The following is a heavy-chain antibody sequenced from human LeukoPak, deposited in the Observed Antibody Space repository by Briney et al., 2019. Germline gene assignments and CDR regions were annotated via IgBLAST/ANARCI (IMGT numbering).Heavy chain of an antibody. J-gene: IGHJ4*02. CDR3: AFYYYDSREFDY. CDR2: IIPIFGTA. V-gene: IGHV1-69*13. D-gene: IGHD3-22*01. CDR1: GGTFSSYA. Sequence: ASVKVSCKASGGTFSSYAISWVRQAPGQGLEWMGGIIPIFGTANYAQKFQGRVTITADESTSTAYMELSSLRSEDTAVYYCAFYYYDSREFDYWGQGTLVTVSS.